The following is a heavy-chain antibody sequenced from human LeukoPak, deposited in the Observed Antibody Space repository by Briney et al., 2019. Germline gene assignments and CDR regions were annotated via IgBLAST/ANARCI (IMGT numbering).Heavy chain of an antibody. CDR2: ISSGGTYI. V-gene: IGHV3-21*01. CDR3: ARPLRAPGYYLGMDV. D-gene: IGHD2-21*01. CDR1: GFTFRNYS. J-gene: IGHJ6*02. Sequence: PGGSLRLSCAASGFTFRNYSMNWVRQAPGKGLEWVSSISSGGTYIYYADSLKGRFTISRDNAKNLLHLQMNSLRVEDTAVYYCARPLRAPGYYLGMDVWGQGTTVTVSS.